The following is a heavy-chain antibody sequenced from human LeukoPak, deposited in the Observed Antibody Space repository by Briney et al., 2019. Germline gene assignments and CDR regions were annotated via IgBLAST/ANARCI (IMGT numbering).Heavy chain of an antibody. V-gene: IGHV3-33*05. CDR3: ARGLYTNGWYYYDY. Sequence: PGRSLRLSCAASGFTFSRFGMHWVRQAPGKGLEWVAVFSYNGINKDDAGSVKGRFTISRDNSKNTLSLQMDSLRAEDTAMYYCARGLYTNGWYYYDYWGQGTLVTVSS. J-gene: IGHJ4*02. CDR1: GFTFSRFG. D-gene: IGHD6-19*01. CDR2: FSYNGINK.